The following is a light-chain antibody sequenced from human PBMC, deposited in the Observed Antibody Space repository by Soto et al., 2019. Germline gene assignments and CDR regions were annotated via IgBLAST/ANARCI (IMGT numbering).Light chain of an antibody. CDR1: NIGSKN. V-gene: IGLV3-9*01. J-gene: IGLJ3*02. CDR2: RDT. Sequence: SYELTQPLSVSVALGQTARITCGGNNIGSKNVHWYQLNPGQAPVLVIYRDTNRPSGIPERFSGSNSGNTATLAISGAQVGDDADYFCQVWDSSTVVFGGGTTLTVL. CDR3: QVWDSSTVV.